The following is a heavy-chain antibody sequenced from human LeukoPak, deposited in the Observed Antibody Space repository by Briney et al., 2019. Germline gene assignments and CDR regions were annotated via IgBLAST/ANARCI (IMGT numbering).Heavy chain of an antibody. CDR1: GYTFTSYD. CDR3: ARVKSRRSYGYTRTNYYYYYYMDV. Sequence: GASVKVSCKASGYTFTSYDINWVRQATGQGLERMGWMNPNSGNTGYAQKFQGRVTMTRNTSISTAYMELSSLRSEDTAVYCCARVKSRRSYGYTRTNYYYYYYMDVWGKGTTVTVSS. V-gene: IGHV1-8*01. D-gene: IGHD5-18*01. J-gene: IGHJ6*03. CDR2: MNPNSGNT.